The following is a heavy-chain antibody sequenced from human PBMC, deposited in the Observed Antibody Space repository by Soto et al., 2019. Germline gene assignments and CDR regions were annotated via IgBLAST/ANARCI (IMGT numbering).Heavy chain of an antibody. CDR3: AKDRSYVASADYFDS. D-gene: IGHD6-13*01. CDR2: ISGIGGST. Sequence: PGGSLRLSWAASGFTFSNYAMIWVRQAPGKGLEWVSAISGIGGSTYYADSVKGRFTISRDNSKNTLYLQMNSLRAEDTAVYYCAKDRSYVASADYFDSWGQGTLVTVSS. V-gene: IGHV3-23*01. J-gene: IGHJ4*02. CDR1: GFTFSNYA.